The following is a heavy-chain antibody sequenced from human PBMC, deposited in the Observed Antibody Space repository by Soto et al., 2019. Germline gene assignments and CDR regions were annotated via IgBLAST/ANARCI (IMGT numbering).Heavy chain of an antibody. CDR3: ARGPHYSNLDY. D-gene: IGHD4-4*01. CDR1: GYTFTSYG. J-gene: IGHJ4*02. Sequence: ASVKVSCKASGYTFTSYGISWVRQAPGQGLEWMGWISAYNGTTYYADSVKGRFTISRDNSRNTLYLQLNSLRAEDTAVYFCARGPHYSNLDYWGQGTLVTVSS. V-gene: IGHV1-18*01. CDR2: ISAYNGTT.